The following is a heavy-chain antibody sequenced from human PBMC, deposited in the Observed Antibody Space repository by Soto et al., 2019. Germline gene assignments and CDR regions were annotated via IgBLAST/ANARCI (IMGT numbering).Heavy chain of an antibody. CDR1: GDSVSSNSAA. D-gene: IGHD2-2*01. Sequence: PSQTLSLTCAISGDSVSSNSAAWNWIRQSPSRGLEWLGRTYYRSKWYNDYAVSVKSRITINPDTSKNQFSLQLNSVTPEDTAVYFCARDWVVPAGYYYYYGMDVWGQGTTVTVSS. CDR3: ARDWVVPAGYYYYYGMDV. V-gene: IGHV6-1*01. J-gene: IGHJ6*02. CDR2: TYYRSKWYN.